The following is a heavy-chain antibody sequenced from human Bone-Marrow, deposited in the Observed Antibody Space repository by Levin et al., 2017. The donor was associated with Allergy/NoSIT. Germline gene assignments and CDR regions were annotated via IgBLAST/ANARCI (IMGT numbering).Heavy chain of an antibody. D-gene: IGHD1-26*01. V-gene: IGHV3-30-3*01. CDR3: ARTRIVGATGDY. J-gene: IGHJ4*02. Sequence: GGSLRLSCAASGFTFSSYAMHWVRQAPGKGLEWVAVISYDGSNKYYADSVKGRFTISRDNSKNTLYLQMNSLRAEDTAVYYCARTRIVGATGDYWGQGTLVTVSS. CDR1: GFTFSSYA. CDR2: ISYDGSNK.